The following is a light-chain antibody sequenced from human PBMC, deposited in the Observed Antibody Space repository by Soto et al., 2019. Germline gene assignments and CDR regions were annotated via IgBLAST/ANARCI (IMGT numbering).Light chain of an antibody. Sequence: EIVLTQSPATLSLSPGETTTLXXRASQSVSGYIGWYQQKPGQAPRXFIYADSNRATGIPARFSGSGSGTDFTLTISSLEPEDFSVYYCQQRYNWPITFGQGTRLEIK. J-gene: IGKJ5*01. V-gene: IGKV3-11*01. CDR1: QSVSGY. CDR2: ADS. CDR3: QQRYNWPIT.